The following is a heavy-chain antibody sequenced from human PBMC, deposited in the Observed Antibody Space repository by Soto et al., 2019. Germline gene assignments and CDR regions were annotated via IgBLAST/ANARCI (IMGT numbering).Heavy chain of an antibody. Sequence: SETLSLTCAVYGGSFSGYYWSWIRQPPGKGLEWIGEINHSGSTNYNPSLKSRVTISVDTSKNQFSLKLSSVTAADTAVYYCARAQRHFPFTYRLGGAFDIWGQGTMVTVSS. D-gene: IGHD3-16*01. CDR2: INHSGST. J-gene: IGHJ3*02. V-gene: IGHV4-34*01. CDR1: GGSFSGYY. CDR3: ARAQRHFPFTYRLGGAFDI.